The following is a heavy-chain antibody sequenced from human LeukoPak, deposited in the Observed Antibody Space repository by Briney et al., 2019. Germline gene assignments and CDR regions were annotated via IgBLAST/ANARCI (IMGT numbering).Heavy chain of an antibody. CDR1: GFTVSSNY. Sequence: PGGSLRLSCAASGFTVSSNYMSWVRQAPGKGLEWVSVIYSGGSTYYADSVKGRFTISRDNSKNTLYLQMNSLRAEDTAVYYCARGRSITIFGVVTGRFDPWGQGTLVTVSS. CDR3: ARGRSITIFGVVTGRFDP. D-gene: IGHD3-3*01. V-gene: IGHV3-66*01. J-gene: IGHJ5*02. CDR2: IYSGGST.